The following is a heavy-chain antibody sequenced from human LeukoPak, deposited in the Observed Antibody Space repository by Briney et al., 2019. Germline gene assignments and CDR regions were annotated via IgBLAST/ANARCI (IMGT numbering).Heavy chain of an antibody. CDR3: ARGPSITMVRGGQWYYYMDV. CDR1: GYRFTSYY. CDR2: INPSGGST. V-gene: IGHV1-46*01. Sequence: ASVKVSCKASGYRFTSYYIHWVRQAPGQGLEWMGLINPSGGSTNYAQKFQGRVTMTRDTSTSTVYMELSSLRSEDTAVYYCARGPSITMVRGGQWYYYMDVWGKGTTVTISS. J-gene: IGHJ6*03. D-gene: IGHD3-10*01.